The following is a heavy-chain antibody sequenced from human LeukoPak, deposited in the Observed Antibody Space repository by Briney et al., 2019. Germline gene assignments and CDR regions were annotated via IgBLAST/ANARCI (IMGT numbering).Heavy chain of an antibody. CDR2: LLYSGST. J-gene: IGHJ4*02. V-gene: IGHV4-39*01. CDR3: ARHIRAVASGLEY. CDR1: GGSVTITTYY. D-gene: IGHD3-10*01. Sequence: SETLSLTCTVSGGSVTITTYYWGCIRQSPGKGLEWIGSLLYSGSTYYKASLKSRDTISVDTSKNQFSLGLSSVTAADTAVYCCARHIRAVASGLEYWGQGALVTVSS.